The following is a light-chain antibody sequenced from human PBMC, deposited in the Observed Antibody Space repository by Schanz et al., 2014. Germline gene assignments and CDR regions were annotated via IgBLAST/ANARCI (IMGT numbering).Light chain of an antibody. V-gene: IGKV3-20*01. J-gene: IGKJ1*01. CDR2: DAS. CDR1: QTVSSL. CDR3: QQYGSSPET. Sequence: EIVMTQSPGTLSLSPGERATLSCRSSQTVSSLFAWYQQKPGQAPRLLIYDASSRATGIPDRFSGRGSGTDFTLSISRLEPEDFAVYYCQQYGSSPETFGQGTKVEIK.